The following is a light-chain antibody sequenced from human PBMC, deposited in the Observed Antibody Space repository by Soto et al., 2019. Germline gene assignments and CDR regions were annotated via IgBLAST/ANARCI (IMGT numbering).Light chain of an antibody. CDR2: GNS. J-gene: IGLJ2*01. CDR1: SSNIGAGYD. V-gene: IGLV1-40*01. Sequence: QLVLTQPPSVSGAPGQRVTISCTGSSSNIGAGYDVHWYQQLPGTAPKLLIYGNSNRPSGVPDRFSGSKSGTSASLAITGLRAGDEADYYAQSYDSSLSGSRVFGGGTKLTVL. CDR3: QSYDSSLSGSRV.